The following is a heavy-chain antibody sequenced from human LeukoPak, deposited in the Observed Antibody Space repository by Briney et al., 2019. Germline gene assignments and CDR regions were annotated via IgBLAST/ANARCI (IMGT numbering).Heavy chain of an antibody. Sequence: PGGSLRLSCVGSGFTFSGYWMNWVRQAPGRGLEWVAEIEEDGSAKYYMDSVKGRFSIYRDNAKNSLYLQMYSLRAEDTAMYYCARAGQLNYWGQGTLVTVSS. D-gene: IGHD6-13*01. CDR3: ARAGQLNY. CDR2: IEEDGSAK. CDR1: GFTFSGYW. V-gene: IGHV3-7*05. J-gene: IGHJ4*02.